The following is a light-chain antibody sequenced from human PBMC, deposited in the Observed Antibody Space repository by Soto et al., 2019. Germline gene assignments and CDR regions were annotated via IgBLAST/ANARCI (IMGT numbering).Light chain of an antibody. V-gene: IGLV2-14*01. CDR2: EVS. CDR1: SSDVGGYNY. J-gene: IGLJ1*01. Sequence: QSALTQPASVSGSPGQSITISCTGTSSDVGGYNYVSWYQHHPGKAPKPMIYEVSNRPSGFSSRFSGSKSGNTASLTISGLQVEDEADYYCSSYAGSSTHYVFGTGTKLTVL. CDR3: SSYAGSSTHYV.